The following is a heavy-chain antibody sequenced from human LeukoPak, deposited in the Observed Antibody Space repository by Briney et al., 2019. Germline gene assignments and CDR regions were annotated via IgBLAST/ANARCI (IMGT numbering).Heavy chain of an antibody. J-gene: IGHJ4*02. CDR1: GFTFDSYA. CDR3: AKDQVIAAAANSDF. V-gene: IGHV3-23*01. Sequence: PGGSLRLSCAASGFTFDSYAMSWVRQAPGKGLEWVSAISGGSGTYYADSVKGRFTISRDNSKNTLYLQMDSLRAEDTAVYYCAKDQVIAAAANSDFWGQGTLVTVSS. D-gene: IGHD6-13*01. CDR2: ISGGSGT.